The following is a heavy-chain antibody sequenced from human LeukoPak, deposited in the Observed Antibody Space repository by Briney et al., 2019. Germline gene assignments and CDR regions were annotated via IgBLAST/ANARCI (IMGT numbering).Heavy chain of an antibody. CDR2: IRTDGGEK. Sequence: GSLSLSCVVSGFTFSEFWMTWVRQAPGKGLEWVANIRTDGGEKYYVDSVKGRFTIFRDNDKNTLYLQMDSLRAEDTAVYYCARGGEKNVMGGQGTLVTVSS. CDR3: ARGGEKNVM. CDR1: GFTFSEFW. V-gene: IGHV3-7*03. D-gene: IGHD3-10*01. J-gene: IGHJ4*02.